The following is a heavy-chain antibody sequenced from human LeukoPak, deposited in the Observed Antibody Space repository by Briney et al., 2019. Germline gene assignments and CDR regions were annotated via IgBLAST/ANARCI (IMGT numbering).Heavy chain of an antibody. CDR1: GFTFSSYG. CDR3: AKGYCSSTSCYTALGDY. CDR2: IRYDGSNK. V-gene: IGHV3-30*02. J-gene: IGHJ4*02. D-gene: IGHD2-2*02. Sequence: GGSLRLSCAASGFTFSSYGMHWVRQAPGKGLKWVAFIRYDGSNKYYADSVKGRFTISRDNSKNTLYLQMNSLRAEDTAVYYCAKGYCSSTSCYTALGDYWGQGTLVTVSS.